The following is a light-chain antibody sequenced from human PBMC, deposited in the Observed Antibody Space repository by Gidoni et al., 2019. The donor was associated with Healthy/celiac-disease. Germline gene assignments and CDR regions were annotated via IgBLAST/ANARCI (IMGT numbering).Light chain of an antibody. CDR2: WAS. CDR3: QQYYSTPDT. J-gene: IGKJ3*01. CDR1: QSVLYSSNNKNY. Sequence: DIVLTQSPDSLAVSLGDRATINCKSSQSVLYSSNNKNYLAWYQQKPGQPPKLLIYWASTRESGVPDRFSGSGSGTDFTLTISSLQAEDVAVYYCQQYYSTPDTFXPXTKVDIK. V-gene: IGKV4-1*01.